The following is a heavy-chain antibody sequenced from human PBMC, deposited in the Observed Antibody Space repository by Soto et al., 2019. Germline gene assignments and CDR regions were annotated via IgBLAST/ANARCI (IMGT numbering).Heavy chain of an antibody. CDR1: GFSLSTSGMC. D-gene: IGHD6-19*01. CDR3: ARISVAGEFYYGLDV. V-gene: IGHV2-70*01. J-gene: IGHJ6*02. Sequence: SGPTLVNPTQTLTLTCTFSGFSLSTSGMCVSWIRQPPGKALEWLALIDWDDDKYYSTSLKTRLTISKDTSKNQVVLTMTNMDPVDTATYYCARISVAGEFYYGLDVWGQGATVTVSS. CDR2: IDWDDDK.